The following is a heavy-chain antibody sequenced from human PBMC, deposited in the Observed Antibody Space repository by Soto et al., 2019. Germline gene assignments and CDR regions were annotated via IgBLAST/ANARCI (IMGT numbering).Heavy chain of an antibody. J-gene: IGHJ4*02. CDR3: ARTAFYYDSNGYFFDY. D-gene: IGHD3-22*01. Sequence: QVQLVESGGGVVQPGRSLRLSCAASGFTFSNYGMHWVRQAPGKGLEWVAVIWYDGSNKYYADSVKGRFTISRDNSKNTLYLQMNSLRAEDTAVYYCARTAFYYDSNGYFFDYWDQGTLVTVSS. CDR2: IWYDGSNK. V-gene: IGHV3-33*01. CDR1: GFTFSNYG.